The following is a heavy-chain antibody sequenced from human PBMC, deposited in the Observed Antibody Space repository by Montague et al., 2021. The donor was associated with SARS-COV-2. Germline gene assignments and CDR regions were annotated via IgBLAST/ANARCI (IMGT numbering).Heavy chain of an antibody. D-gene: IGHD6-13*01. Sequence: SETLSLTCTVSGGSISSSSYYWGWIRQPPGKGLEWIGSIYYSGSTYYNPSLKSRVTISVDTSKNQFSLKLSSVTAADTAVYYCARLGRQQLVRLSGMDVWGQGPTVPVSS. CDR3: ARLGRQQLVRLSGMDV. J-gene: IGHJ6*02. CDR1: GGSISSSSYY. V-gene: IGHV4-39*07. CDR2: IYYSGST.